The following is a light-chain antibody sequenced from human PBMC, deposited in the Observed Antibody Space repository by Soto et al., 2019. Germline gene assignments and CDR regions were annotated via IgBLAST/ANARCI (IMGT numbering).Light chain of an antibody. CDR2: AAS. V-gene: IGKV1-39*01. CDR1: QIVRSN. Sequence: DIQMTQSPSSLSASVGDRVTITCRASQIVRSNLNWYQQKPGKVPELLIYAASTLQPGVPARCRGSGSGTDFTLPVSSLQPEDFATYHCQQTFSRPYTFGQGTKLEIE. J-gene: IGKJ2*01. CDR3: QQTFSRPYT.